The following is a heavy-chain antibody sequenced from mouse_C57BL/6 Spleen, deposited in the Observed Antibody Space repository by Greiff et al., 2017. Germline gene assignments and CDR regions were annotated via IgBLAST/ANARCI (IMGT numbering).Heavy chain of an antibody. CDR2: IWGVGST. CDR1: GFSLTSYG. Sequence: QVQLKVSGPGLVAPSQSLSITCPVSGFSLTSYGVDWVRQSPGKGLEWLGVIWGVGSTNYNSAPKSRLSIIKDNSKSQVFLKMNSLQTDDTAMYYCASLYYGYDVGSFAYWGQGTLVTVSA. V-gene: IGHV2-6*01. D-gene: IGHD2-2*01. J-gene: IGHJ3*01. CDR3: ASLYYGYDVGSFAY.